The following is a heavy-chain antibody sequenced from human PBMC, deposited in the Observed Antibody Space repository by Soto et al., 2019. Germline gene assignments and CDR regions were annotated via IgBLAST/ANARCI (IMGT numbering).Heavy chain of an antibody. D-gene: IGHD2-21*01. J-gene: IGHJ1*01. CDR3: ASREGVAGPAPYNPPCYYFAC. CDR2: IFPLFGTT. CDR1: GGTFSKFV. V-gene: IGHV1-69*06. Sequence: QVQLVQSGAEVKKPGSSVKVSCRASGGTFSKFVVSWVRQAPGQGLEWMGGIFPLFGTTNYAQKFQVRVTITADKSTTTAYLELFFLRADDTAVYYCASREGVAGPAPYNPPCYYFACWGQGTLVTVSS.